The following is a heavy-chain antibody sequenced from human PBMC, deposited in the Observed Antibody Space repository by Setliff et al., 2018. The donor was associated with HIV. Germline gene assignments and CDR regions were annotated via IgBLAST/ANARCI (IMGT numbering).Heavy chain of an antibody. V-gene: IGHV4-39*07. CDR3: AISIVGVTSEMY. D-gene: IGHD2-21*02. CDR2: VNHNGNI. CDR1: GGSISGSSYY. Sequence: SETLSLTCIVSGGSISGSSYYWGWIRQSPGKGLEWIVEVNHNGNINYNPSLKSRVTVSVDTSKTQYSLKMISVTAADTAMYYCAISIVGVTSEMYWAQGTLVTVSS. J-gene: IGHJ4*02.